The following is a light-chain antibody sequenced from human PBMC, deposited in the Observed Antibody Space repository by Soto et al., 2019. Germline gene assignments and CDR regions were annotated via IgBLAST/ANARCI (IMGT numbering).Light chain of an antibody. CDR2: AAS. CDR1: QGISSY. Sequence: DIQLTQSPSFLSASVGDRVTITCRASQGISSYLAWYQQKPGKAPKLLIYAASPLQSGVPSRLSGSGSGTEFTLTISILQPEDFATYYCQQLNSYPRTFGQGTKVEIK. J-gene: IGKJ1*01. CDR3: QQLNSYPRT. V-gene: IGKV1-9*01.